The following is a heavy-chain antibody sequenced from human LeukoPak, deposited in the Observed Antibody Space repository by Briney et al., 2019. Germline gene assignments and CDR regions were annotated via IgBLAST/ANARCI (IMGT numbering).Heavy chain of an antibody. J-gene: IGHJ4*02. D-gene: IGHD4-17*01. CDR1: GFTFSSYA. V-gene: IGHV3-7*01. CDR2: IKQDGSEK. CDR3: ARGRDYGDYNFDY. Sequence: QSGGSLRLSCAASGFTFSSYAMSWVRQAPGKGLEWVANIKQDGSEKYYVDSVKGRFTISRDNAKNSLYLQMNSLRAEDTAVYYCARGRDYGDYNFDYWGQGTLVTVSS.